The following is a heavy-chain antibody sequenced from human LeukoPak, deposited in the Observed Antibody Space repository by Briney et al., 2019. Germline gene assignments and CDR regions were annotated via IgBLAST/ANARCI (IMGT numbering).Heavy chain of an antibody. J-gene: IGHJ4*02. CDR1: GGSISSYY. CDR3: ARDRAEYDSSGYYGGFDY. V-gene: IGHV4-59*01. Sequence: SETLSLTCTVSGGSISSYYWSWIRQPPAKGLEWIGYIYYIGSTNYNPSIKIRVTISVDTSKNPFSLKLSSVTAADTAVYYCARDRAEYDSSGYYGGFDYWGQGTLVTVSS. D-gene: IGHD3-22*01. CDR2: IYYIGST.